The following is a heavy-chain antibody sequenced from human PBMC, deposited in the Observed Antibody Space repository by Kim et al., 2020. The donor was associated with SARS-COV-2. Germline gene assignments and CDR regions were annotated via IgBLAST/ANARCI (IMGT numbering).Heavy chain of an antibody. CDR2: IWYDGSNK. CDR1: GFTFSSYG. CDR3: ARDKGYSSGPPPNWFDP. J-gene: IGHJ5*02. D-gene: IGHD6-19*01. V-gene: IGHV3-33*01. Sequence: GGSLRLSCAASGFTFSSYGMHWVRQAPGKGLEWVAVIWYDGSNKYYADSVKGRFTISRDNSKNTLYLQMNSLRAEDTAVYYCARDKGYSSGPPPNWFDPWGQGTLVTVSS.